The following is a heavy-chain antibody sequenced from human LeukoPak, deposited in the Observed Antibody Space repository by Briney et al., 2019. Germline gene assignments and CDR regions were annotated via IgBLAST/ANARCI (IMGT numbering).Heavy chain of an antibody. D-gene: IGHD6-13*01. CDR3: ARKPGYSSSWYGGKNAFDI. J-gene: IGHJ3*02. V-gene: IGHV4-4*07. Sequence: SETLSLTCTVSGGSISSYYWSWIRQPAGKGLEWIGRIYTSGSTNYNPSLKSRVTISVDTSKNQFSLKLSSVTAADTAVYYCARKPGYSSSWYGGKNAFDIWGQGTMVTVSS. CDR1: GGSISSYY. CDR2: IYTSGST.